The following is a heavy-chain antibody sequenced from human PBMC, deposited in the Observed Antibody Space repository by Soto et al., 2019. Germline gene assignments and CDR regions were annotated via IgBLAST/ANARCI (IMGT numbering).Heavy chain of an antibody. D-gene: IGHD5-12*01. J-gene: IGHJ4*02. CDR1: GFTFSSYS. CDR2: ISSSSSTI. CDR3: ARDNSRGGYDRESYPNHTPNDY. V-gene: IGHV3-48*01. Sequence: EVQLVESGGGLVQPGGSLRLSCAASGFTFSSYSMNWVRQAPGKGLEWVSYISSSSSTIYYADSVKGRFTISRDNAKNSLYLQMNSLRAEDTAVYYCARDNSRGGYDRESYPNHTPNDYWGQGTLVTVSS.